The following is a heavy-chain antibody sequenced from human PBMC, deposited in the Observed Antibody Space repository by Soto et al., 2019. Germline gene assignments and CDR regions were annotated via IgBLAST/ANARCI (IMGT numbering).Heavy chain of an antibody. J-gene: IGHJ6*02. Sequence: GGSLRLSCAASGFTFSSYGVHWVRQAPGKGLEWVAVIWYDGSNKYYADSVKGRFTISRDNSKNTLYLQMNSLRAEDTAVYYCARLLGHTVAANYYYGMDVWGQGTTVTVSS. D-gene: IGHD6-19*01. CDR3: ARLLGHTVAANYYYGMDV. CDR1: GFTFSSYG. V-gene: IGHV3-33*01. CDR2: IWYDGSNK.